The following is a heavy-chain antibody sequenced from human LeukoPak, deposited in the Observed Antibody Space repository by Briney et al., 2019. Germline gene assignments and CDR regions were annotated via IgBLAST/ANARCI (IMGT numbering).Heavy chain of an antibody. CDR1: GGTFSSYA. V-gene: IGHV1-69*05. Sequence: SVRVSCKASGGTFSSYAISWVRQAPGQGLEWMGGIIPIFGTANYAQKFQGRVTITTDESTSTAYMELSSLRSEDTAVYYCARDLEDAFIALPGEPLDYWGQGTLVTVSS. CDR2: IIPIFGTA. J-gene: IGHJ4*02. CDR3: ARDLEDAFIALPGEPLDY. D-gene: IGHD1-14*01.